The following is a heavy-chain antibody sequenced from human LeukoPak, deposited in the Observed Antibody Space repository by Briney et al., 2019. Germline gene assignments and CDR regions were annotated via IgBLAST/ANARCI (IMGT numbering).Heavy chain of an antibody. D-gene: IGHD5-18*01. Sequence: SVKVSCKDSGGTFSSYAISWVRQAPGQGLEGMGGVIPIFGTANYAQEFQGRVTITADESTSTAYMELSSLRSEDTAVYYCARSDVDTALPYYYYYGMGVWGQGTTVTVSS. CDR3: ARSDVDTALPYYYYYGMGV. CDR2: VIPIFGTA. CDR1: GGTFSSYA. J-gene: IGHJ6*02. V-gene: IGHV1-69*13.